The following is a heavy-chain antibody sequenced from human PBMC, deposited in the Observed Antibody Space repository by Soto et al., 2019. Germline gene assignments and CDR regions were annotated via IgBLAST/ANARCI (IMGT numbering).Heavy chain of an antibody. D-gene: IGHD3-3*01. Sequence: QVQLVESGGGVVQPGRSLRLSCAASGFTFSSYGMHWVRQAPGKGLEGGAVISYDGSNKYYADSVKGRFTISRDNSKNTLYLQMNSLRAEDTAVYYCAKDGIGIRSGYYMGYYYYYMDVWGKGTTVTVSS. CDR3: AKDGIGIRSGYYMGYYYYYMDV. CDR2: ISYDGSNK. V-gene: IGHV3-30*18. CDR1: GFTFSSYG. J-gene: IGHJ6*03.